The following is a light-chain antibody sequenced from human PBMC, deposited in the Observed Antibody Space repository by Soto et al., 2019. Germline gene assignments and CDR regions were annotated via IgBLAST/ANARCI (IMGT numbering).Light chain of an antibody. CDR3: ATWDDGLNGYAV. CDR2: DNN. V-gene: IGLV1-44*01. Sequence: QSALTQPPSASGTPGQRVTIFCSGGSSNIGSNPVNWYQQLPGTAPKLLIFDNNLRPSGVPGRFSGSESGTSASLAISGLQPEDEAEYYCATWDDGLNGYAVFGGGTQLTVL. CDR1: SSNIGSNP. J-gene: IGLJ7*01.